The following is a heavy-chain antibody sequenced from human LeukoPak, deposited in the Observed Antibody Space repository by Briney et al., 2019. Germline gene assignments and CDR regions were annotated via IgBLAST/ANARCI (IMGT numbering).Heavy chain of an antibody. V-gene: IGHV3-7*01. CDR2: IKQDGSEK. CDR3: ARDDYYYDSSGYSHDAFDI. D-gene: IGHD3-22*01. Sequence: GGSLRLSCAASGFTFSSYWMSWVRQAPGKGLEWVANIKQDGSEKYYVDSVKGRFTISRDNAKNSLYLQMNSLRAEDTAGYYCARDDYYYDSSGYSHDAFDIWGQGTMVTVSS. J-gene: IGHJ3*02. CDR1: GFTFSSYW.